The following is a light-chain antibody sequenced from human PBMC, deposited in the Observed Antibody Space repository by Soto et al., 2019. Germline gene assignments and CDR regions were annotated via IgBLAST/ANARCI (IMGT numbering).Light chain of an antibody. CDR2: RDF. CDR1: NIRSKN. V-gene: IGLV3-9*01. CDR3: QVWDSGSVV. J-gene: IGLJ2*01. Sequence: SYELTQPLSVSVALGQTAKITCEGDNIRSKNVHWYQQKAGQAPVVVINRDFNRPSGIPERIPGSNSGNTATLTITSAQAGDEADYYCQVWDSGSVVFGGGTQLTVL.